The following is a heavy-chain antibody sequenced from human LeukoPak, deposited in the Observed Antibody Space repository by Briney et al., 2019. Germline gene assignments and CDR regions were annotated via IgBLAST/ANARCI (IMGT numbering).Heavy chain of an antibody. CDR1: GFIFRDYW. CDR3: ARGMIKMVRGVMDY. Sequence: GGSLRLSCATSGFIFRDYWMSWVRQVPGKGLEWVASISQDAGGTTYLDSVKGRFTISRDNAKNSLYLQMNSLRAEDTAVYYCARGMIKMVRGVMDYWGQGTLVTVSS. J-gene: IGHJ4*02. CDR2: ISQDAGGT. V-gene: IGHV3-7*04. D-gene: IGHD3-10*01.